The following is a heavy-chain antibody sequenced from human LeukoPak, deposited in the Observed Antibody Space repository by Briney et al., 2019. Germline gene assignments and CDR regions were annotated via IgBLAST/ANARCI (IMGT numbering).Heavy chain of an antibody. CDR2: ISHSGST. CDR3: ARGVQYQLLTTYYYYGMDV. CDR1: GFTFSSNA. J-gene: IGHJ6*02. D-gene: IGHD2-2*01. V-gene: IGHV4-34*01. Sequence: GSLRLSCAASGFTFSSNAMSWVRQAPGKGLEWIGEISHSGSTNYNPSLKSRVTISVDTSKNQFSLKLSSVTTADTAVYYCARGVQYQLLTTYYYYGMDVWGQGTTVTVSS.